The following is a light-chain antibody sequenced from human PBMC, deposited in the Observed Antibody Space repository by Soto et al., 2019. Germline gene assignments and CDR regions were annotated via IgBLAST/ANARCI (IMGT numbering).Light chain of an antibody. J-gene: IGKJ1*01. V-gene: IGKV3-15*01. CDR1: QSVSSN. CDR2: GAS. CDR3: QQYNNWALT. Sequence: EIVMTQSPATLSVSPGERATLSCRASQSVSSNLAWYQQKPGQAPRLLIYGASTRATGIPARFSGSGSGTGFTRTISSLQSEDFAVYYCQQYNNWALTFGQGTKVEIK.